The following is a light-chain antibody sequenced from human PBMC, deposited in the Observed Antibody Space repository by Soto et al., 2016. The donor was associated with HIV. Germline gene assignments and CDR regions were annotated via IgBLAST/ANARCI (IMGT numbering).Light chain of an antibody. CDR1: QSINRR. CDR2: KAS. CDR3: QQYNSYPWT. Sequence: DIQMTQSPSTLSASVGDRVTITCRASQSINRRLAWYQQKPGKAPKLLIYKASTLQSGVPSRFSGSGSGTEFTLTINSLQPDDFATFYXQQYNSYPWTFGQGTKVEIK. V-gene: IGKV1-5*03. J-gene: IGKJ1*01.